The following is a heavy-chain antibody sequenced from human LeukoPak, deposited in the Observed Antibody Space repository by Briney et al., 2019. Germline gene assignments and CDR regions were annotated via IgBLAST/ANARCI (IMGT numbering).Heavy chain of an antibody. D-gene: IGHD6-25*01. CDR3: AKPPAATGNRYFDY. Sequence: PGGSLRLSCAASGFTFSSYSMNWVRQAPGKGLEWVSYISSSSSTIYYADSVKGRFTISRDNSKNTLYLQMNSLRAEDTAVYYCAKPPAATGNRYFDYWGQGTLVTVSS. V-gene: IGHV3-48*01. CDR2: ISSSSSTI. J-gene: IGHJ4*02. CDR1: GFTFSSYS.